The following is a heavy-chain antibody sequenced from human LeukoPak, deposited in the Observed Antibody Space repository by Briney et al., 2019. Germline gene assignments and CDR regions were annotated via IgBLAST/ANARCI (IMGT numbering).Heavy chain of an antibody. J-gene: IGHJ4*02. Sequence: PGGSLRLSCVASGFTFSSYGMHWVRQAPGKGLEWVAVISYDGSNKYYADSVKGRFTISRDNSKNTLYLQMNSLRAEDTAVYYCAKVESFARTYYFDYWGQGTLVTVSS. CDR3: AKVESFARTYYFDY. CDR1: GFTFSSYG. V-gene: IGHV3-30*18. CDR2: ISYDGSNK.